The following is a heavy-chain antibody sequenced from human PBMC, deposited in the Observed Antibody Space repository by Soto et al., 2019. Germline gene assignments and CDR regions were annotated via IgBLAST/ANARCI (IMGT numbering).Heavy chain of an antibody. Sequence: SETLSLTCTVSGGSISSGGYYWSWIRQHPGKGLEWIGYIYYSGSTYYNPSLKSRVTISVDTSKNQFSLKLSSVTAADTAVYYCARSARYSSGWLEYPEYFVAAIEYFQHWGQGTLVTVSS. CDR3: ARSARYSSGWLEYPEYFVAAIEYFQH. CDR2: IYYSGST. D-gene: IGHD6-19*01. CDR1: GGSISSGGYY. J-gene: IGHJ1*01. V-gene: IGHV4-31*03.